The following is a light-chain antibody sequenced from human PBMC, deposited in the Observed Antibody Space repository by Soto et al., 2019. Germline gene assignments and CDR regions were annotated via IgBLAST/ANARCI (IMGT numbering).Light chain of an antibody. CDR1: QSVNGN. CDR2: GAS. V-gene: IGKV3-15*01. CDR3: QQYDIWWT. J-gene: IGKJ1*01. Sequence: EIVMTQSPVTLSVSPGERATLSCRASQSVNGNLAWYQQKPGQAPRLLIYGASTRVTGIPARFSGSGSGTDFTLIISSLQSEDFAVYYCQQYDIWWTFGQGAKVEIK.